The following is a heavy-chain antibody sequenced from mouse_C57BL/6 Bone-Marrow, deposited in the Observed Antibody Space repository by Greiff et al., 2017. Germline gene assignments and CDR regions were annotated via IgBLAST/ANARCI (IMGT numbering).Heavy chain of an antibody. CDR2: IYPGSGST. D-gene: IGHD3-2*02. J-gene: IGHJ2*01. V-gene: IGHV1-55*01. Sequence: QVQLKQPGAELVKPGASVKMSCKASGYTFTSYWITWVKQRPGQGLEWIGDIYPGSGSTNYNEKFKSKATLTVDTSSSTAYMQLSSLTSEDSAVYYCAREGGSSGYVNYFDYWGQGTTRTVSS. CDR1: GYTFTSYW. CDR3: AREGGSSGYVNYFDY.